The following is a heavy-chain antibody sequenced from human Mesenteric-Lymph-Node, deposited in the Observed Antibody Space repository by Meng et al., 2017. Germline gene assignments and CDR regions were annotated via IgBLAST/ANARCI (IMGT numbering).Heavy chain of an antibody. Sequence: QVHVAESGPGLVTPPLSRSLTCSVSCSSCSSCDSYWRWFRQPPGMGLEWIGYINYSGSSYYTPSLRIRITLSVDTSKNQFSLRLRSVTAADTAVYSCARGPTTYFDYWGQGTLVTVSS. J-gene: IGHJ4*02. CDR2: INYSGSS. CDR1: CSSCSSCDSY. V-gene: IGHV4-30-4*01. CDR3: ARGPTTYFDY. D-gene: IGHD4-17*01.